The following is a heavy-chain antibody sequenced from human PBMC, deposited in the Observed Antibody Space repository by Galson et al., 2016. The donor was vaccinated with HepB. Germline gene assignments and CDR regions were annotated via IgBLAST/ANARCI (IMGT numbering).Heavy chain of an antibody. Sequence: LSLTCTVSGDSISSGDYYWGWIRQPPGKGLEWIGSIHHSGSTYSNPSLQSRVTISVDMSKNQFSLKLTSVTAADTAFYYCVRHVFHYGYFDYWGQGTLVTVSS. V-gene: IGHV4-39*01. D-gene: IGHD5/OR15-5a*01. CDR3: VRHVFHYGYFDY. CDR2: IHHSGST. CDR1: GDSISSGDYY. J-gene: IGHJ4*02.